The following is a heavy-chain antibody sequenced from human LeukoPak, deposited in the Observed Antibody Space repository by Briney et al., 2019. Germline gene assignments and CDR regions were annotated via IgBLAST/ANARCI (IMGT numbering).Heavy chain of an antibody. CDR2: IRESGGST. CDR1: GFTFSSYA. J-gene: IGHJ4*02. D-gene: IGHD6-13*01. CDR3: AKTKPYGTTWYGGID. V-gene: IGHV3-23*01. Sequence: PGGSLRLSCVASGFTFSSYAMSWVRQAPGKGLEWVSAIRESGGSTHYVDSVKGRFTISRDNSKNTLYLQMNSLRAEDTAVYYCAKTKPYGTTWYGGIDWGQGALVTVSS.